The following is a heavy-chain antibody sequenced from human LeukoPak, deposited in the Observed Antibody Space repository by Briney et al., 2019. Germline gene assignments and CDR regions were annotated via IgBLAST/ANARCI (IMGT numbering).Heavy chain of an antibody. V-gene: IGHV3-21*01. CDR3: ARSTLDYFDY. D-gene: IGHD2-2*01. J-gene: IGHJ4*02. Sequence: GGSLRLSCAASGFTFSSYSMNWVRQAPGKGLEWVSSISSSSSYRYYADSVKGRFTISRDNAKDSLYLQMNSLRAEDTAVYYCARSTLDYFDYWGQGTLVTVSS. CDR1: GFTFSSYS. CDR2: ISSSSSYR.